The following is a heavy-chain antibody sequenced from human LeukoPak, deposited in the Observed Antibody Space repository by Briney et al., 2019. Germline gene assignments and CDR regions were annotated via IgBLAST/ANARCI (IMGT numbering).Heavy chain of an antibody. CDR1: GGSINSNNW. V-gene: IGHV4-4*02. D-gene: IGHD1-26*01. J-gene: IGHJ6*03. CDR2: IYHSGST. Sequence: SETLSLTCAVSGGSINSNNWWSWVRQPPGKGLEWIGEIYHSGSTNYNPSLKSRVTISVDKSKKQFSLKLSSVTAADTAVYYCARETSGSYYYYYMDVWGKGATVTVSS. CDR3: ARETSGSYYYYYMDV.